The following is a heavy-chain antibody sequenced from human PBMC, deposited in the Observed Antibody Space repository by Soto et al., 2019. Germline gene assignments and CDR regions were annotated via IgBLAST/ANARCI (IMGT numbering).Heavy chain of an antibody. CDR2: ISDYNGNT. J-gene: IGHJ6*02. CDR1: GYTFSNYG. Sequence: QVQLVQSGAEVRKPGASVKVSCKASGYTFSNYGLSWVRQAPGQGLEWMGWISDYNGNTHYAQKFQGRLIMTTDTSQRTAYVELRSLTSDDPAVYFCAREGYYSGSGTYSPPRYYGMDVWGQGTTVTVSS. D-gene: IGHD3-10*01. CDR3: AREGYYSGSGTYSPPRYYGMDV. V-gene: IGHV1-18*01.